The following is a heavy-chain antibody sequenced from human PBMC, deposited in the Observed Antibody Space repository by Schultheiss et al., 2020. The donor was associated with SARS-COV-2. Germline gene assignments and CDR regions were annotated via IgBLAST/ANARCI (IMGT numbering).Heavy chain of an antibody. CDR1: GFTFSRYW. CDR2: IKQDGSEK. J-gene: IGHJ4*02. Sequence: GGSLRLSCAASGFTFSRYWMSWVRQAPGKGLEWVANIKQDGSEKYYVDSVKGRFTISRDNAKNSLYLQMNSLRAEDTAVYYCARVKEYYFDYWGQGTLVTVSS. CDR3: ARVKEYYFDY. D-gene: IGHD3-10*01. V-gene: IGHV3-7*03.